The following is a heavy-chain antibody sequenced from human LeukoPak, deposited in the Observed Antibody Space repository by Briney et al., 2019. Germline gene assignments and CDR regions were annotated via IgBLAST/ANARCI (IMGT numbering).Heavy chain of an antibody. D-gene: IGHD3-10*01. J-gene: IGHJ4*02. CDR2: ISYDGSNK. CDR1: GFTFSSYA. V-gene: IGHV3-30-3*01. CDR3: AKALDSGAPFDY. Sequence: PGGSLRLSCAASGFTFSSYAMRWVRQAPGKGLEWVAVISYDGSNKYYADSVKGRFTISRDNSKNTLYLQMNSLRAEDTAVYYCAKALDSGAPFDYWGQGTLVTVSS.